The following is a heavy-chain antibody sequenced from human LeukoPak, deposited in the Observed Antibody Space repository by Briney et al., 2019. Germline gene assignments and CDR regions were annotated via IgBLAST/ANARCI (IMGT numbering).Heavy chain of an antibody. CDR3: ARAPQAGYGDY. CDR1: GGSISTYY. J-gene: IGHJ4*02. D-gene: IGHD5-12*01. Sequence: PSETLSLTCIVSGGSISTYYWSWIRQPPGKGLEWIGYIYYSGSTNYNPSLKSRVTISVDTSKDQLSLKLSSVTAADTAVYYCARAPQAGYGDYWGQGTLVTVSS. V-gene: IGHV4-59*01. CDR2: IYYSGST.